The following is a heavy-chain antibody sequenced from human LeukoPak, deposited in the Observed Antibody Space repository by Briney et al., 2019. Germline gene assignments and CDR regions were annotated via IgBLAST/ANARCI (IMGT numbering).Heavy chain of an antibody. V-gene: IGHV3-73*01. Sequence: GGSLRLSCAASGFTFSGSAMHWVRQASGKGLEWVGRIRSKANNYATAYAASVNGRFTISRDDSKNTAYLQMNSLKAEETAVYYCSRLRGGYSFGSFDYWGHGALVTVSS. CDR1: GFTFSGSA. J-gene: IGHJ4*03. CDR3: SRLRGGYSFGSFDY. D-gene: IGHD5-18*01. CDR2: IRSKANNYAT.